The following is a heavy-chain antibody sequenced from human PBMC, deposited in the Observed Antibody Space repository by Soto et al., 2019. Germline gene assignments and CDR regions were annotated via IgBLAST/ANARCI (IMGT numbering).Heavy chain of an antibody. V-gene: IGHV1-24*01. CDR2: FDPEDGET. CDR1: GYTLAELS. D-gene: IGHD3-3*01. J-gene: IGHJ4*02. CDR3: TTGQRPIRFLEWLSRYYFDF. Sequence: ASVKVSCKVSGYTLAELSMHWVRQAPGKGLEWMGGFDPEDGETAYAQKFQGRVTMTEDTSTDTAYMELSSRRSEDTAVYYCTTGQRPIRFLEWLSRYYFDFWDQGTLVTVSS.